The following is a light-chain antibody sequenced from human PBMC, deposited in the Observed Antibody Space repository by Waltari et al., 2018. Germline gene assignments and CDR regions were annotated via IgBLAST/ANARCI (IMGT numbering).Light chain of an antibody. CDR3: QHYVRLPAT. Sequence: EIVLTQSPGTLSLSPGERATLACRASQSVGRSLAWYQQKPGEAPRLPIYDASRRATGIPDRFSGSGSGTDFSLTISRLEPEDFAVYYCQHYVRLPATFGQGTKVEI. CDR1: QSVGRS. J-gene: IGKJ1*01. V-gene: IGKV3-20*01. CDR2: DAS.